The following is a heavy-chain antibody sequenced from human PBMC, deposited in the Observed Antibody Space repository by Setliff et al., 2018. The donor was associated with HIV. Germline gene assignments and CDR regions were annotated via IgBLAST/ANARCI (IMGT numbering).Heavy chain of an antibody. Sequence: PSETLSLTCTVSGGSISSYYWNWIRQPPGKGLEWIGYIYYSGSTNYKPSLKSRVTISADMSKNQFSLRLSSVTAADTAVYYCARRWGEAFDYWGQGTLVTVSS. V-gene: IGHV4-59*08. D-gene: IGHD1-26*01. CDR3: ARRWGEAFDY. CDR2: IYYSGST. CDR1: GGSISSYY. J-gene: IGHJ4*02.